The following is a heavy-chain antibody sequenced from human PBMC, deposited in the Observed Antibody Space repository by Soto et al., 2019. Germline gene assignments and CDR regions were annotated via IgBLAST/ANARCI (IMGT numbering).Heavy chain of an antibody. J-gene: IGHJ4*02. V-gene: IGHV1-69*06. CDR1: GGTFSSYA. CDR2: IIPIIGTT. D-gene: IGHD3-16*02. CDR3: AIPYVWGSYRPFDY. Sequence: GASVKVSCKASGGTFSSYAISWVRQAPGQGLEWMGWIIPIIGTTNYAQKFQGRVTITGDKSTSTAYMELSSLRSEDTAVYYCAIPYVWGSYRPFDYWGQGTLVTVSS.